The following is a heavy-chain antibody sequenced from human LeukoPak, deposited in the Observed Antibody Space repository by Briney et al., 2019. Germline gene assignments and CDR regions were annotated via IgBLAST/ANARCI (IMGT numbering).Heavy chain of an antibody. J-gene: IGHJ4*02. CDR2: ISSSSSYI. D-gene: IGHD2-2*01. V-gene: IGHV3-21*01. Sequence: GSLRLSCAASGFTFSSYSMNWVRQAPGKGLEWVSSISSSSSYIYYADSVKGRFTISRDNAKNSLYLQMNSLRAEDTAVYYCASTYCSSTSCYYYFDYWGRGTLVTVSS. CDR3: ASTYCSSTSCYYYFDY. CDR1: GFTFSSYS.